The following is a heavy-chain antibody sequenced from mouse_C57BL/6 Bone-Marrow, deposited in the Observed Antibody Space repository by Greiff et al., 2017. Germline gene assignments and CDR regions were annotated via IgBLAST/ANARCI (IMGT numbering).Heavy chain of an antibody. V-gene: IGHV1-69*01. J-gene: IGHJ2*01. CDR1: GYTFTSYW. CDR3: AAYYSNYVDY. D-gene: IGHD2-5*01. CDR2: IDPSDSYT. Sequence: VQLQQPGAELVMPGASVKLSSKASGYTFTSYWMHWVKQRPGQGLEWIGEIDPSDSYTNYNQKFKGKSTLTVDKSSSTAYMQLSSLTSEDSAVYYCAAYYSNYVDYWGQGTTLTVSS.